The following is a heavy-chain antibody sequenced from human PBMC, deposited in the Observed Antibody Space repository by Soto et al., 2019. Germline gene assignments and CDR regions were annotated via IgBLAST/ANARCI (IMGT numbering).Heavy chain of an antibody. CDR2: IWYDGSNK. Sequence: PGGSLRLSCAASGFTFSSYTMHWVRQAPGKGLEWVSGIWYDGSNKYYADSVKGRFTISRDNSKNTLYLQMNSLRAEDTAVYYCARVGYCSSTSCYWSYYYYMDVWGKGTTVTVSS. D-gene: IGHD2-2*01. J-gene: IGHJ6*03. CDR3: ARVGYCSSTSCYWSYYYYMDV. CDR1: GFTFSSYT. V-gene: IGHV3-33*01.